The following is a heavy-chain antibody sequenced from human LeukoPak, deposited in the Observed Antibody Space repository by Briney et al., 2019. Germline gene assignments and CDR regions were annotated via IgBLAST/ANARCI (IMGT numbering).Heavy chain of an antibody. CDR1: GFSFSNYW. Sequence: PGGSLRLSCAASGFSFSNYWMTWIRQAPGKGLEWVANIRQDGNEKKYLDSVKGRFTISRDNAKNSLYLQMNSLGPEDTALSYCAKTETFGYNSWGQGTLVTVSS. CDR2: IRQDGNEK. V-gene: IGHV3-7*01. CDR3: AKTETFGYNS. D-gene: IGHD3-22*01. J-gene: IGHJ4*02.